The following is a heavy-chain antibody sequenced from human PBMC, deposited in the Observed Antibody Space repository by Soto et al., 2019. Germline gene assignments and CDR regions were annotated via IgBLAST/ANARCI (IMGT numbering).Heavy chain of an antibody. Sequence: EVQVVESGGGLVQPGGSLRLSCAASGFTFSSNSMNWVRQAPGKGLEWISYISSSSSTIYADSVKGRFTISRDKAKNSLYLQMNCLRDEDTAVYYCARVIWSGHLTSDLWGQGTLVTVSS. CDR3: ARVIWSGHLTSDL. D-gene: IGHD3-3*01. CDR2: ISSSSSTI. V-gene: IGHV3-48*02. CDR1: GFTFSSNS. J-gene: IGHJ5*02.